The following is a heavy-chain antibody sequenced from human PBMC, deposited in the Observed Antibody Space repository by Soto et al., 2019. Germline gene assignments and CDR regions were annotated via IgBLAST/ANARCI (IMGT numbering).Heavy chain of an antibody. CDR1: GFIFSSYS. CDR3: AGRDSYGYMDDAFDI. J-gene: IGHJ3*02. CDR2: ISSSSSTI. V-gene: IGHV3-48*02. D-gene: IGHD5-18*01. Sequence: GGSLRLSCAASGFIFSSYSMNWVRQAPGKGLEWVSYISSSSSTIYYADSVKGRFTISRDNAKNSLYLQMNSLRDEDTAVYYCAGRDSYGYMDDAFDIWGQGTMVTVSS.